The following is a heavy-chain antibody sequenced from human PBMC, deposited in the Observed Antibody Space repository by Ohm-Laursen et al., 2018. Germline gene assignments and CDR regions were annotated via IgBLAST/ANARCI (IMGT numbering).Heavy chain of an antibody. CDR2: INPNSGGT. Sequence: SVKVSCKASGYTFTSYGISWVRQAPGQGLEWMGWINPNSGGTNYAQKFQGRVTMTRDTSISTAYMELSRLRSNDTAVYYCASEFHYYGMDVWGQGTTVTVSS. V-gene: IGHV1-2*02. J-gene: IGHJ6*02. CDR1: GYTFTSYG. CDR3: ASEFHYYGMDV.